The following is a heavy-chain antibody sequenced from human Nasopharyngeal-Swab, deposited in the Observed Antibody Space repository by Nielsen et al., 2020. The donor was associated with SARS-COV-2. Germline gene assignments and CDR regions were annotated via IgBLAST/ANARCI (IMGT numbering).Heavy chain of an antibody. V-gene: IGHV3-23*01. J-gene: IGHJ6*02. CDR3: AKFSSSTSYYSFGMNV. Sequence: GESLKTPCAASGFTFSSYAMSWVRQAPGEGLEGVYSITGSGGDTYYADSVKGRFTISRDNSKNTLYLQMNSLRAEDTAVYYCAKFSSSTSYYSFGMNVWGQGTTVTVSS. D-gene: IGHD6-6*01. CDR2: ITGSGGDT. CDR1: GFTFSSYA.